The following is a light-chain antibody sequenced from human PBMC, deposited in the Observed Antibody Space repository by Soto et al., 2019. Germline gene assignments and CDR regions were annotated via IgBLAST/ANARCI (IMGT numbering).Light chain of an antibody. CDR3: QQYGSSGT. J-gene: IGKJ1*01. V-gene: IGKV3-20*01. CDR1: QSVSSTY. CDR2: GAS. Sequence: EIVLTQSPGTLSLSPGERATLSCRASQSVSSTYLIWYQQKPGQAPRLLIYGASRRATGFPARFSGSGSGTDFTLTISRLEPEDFAVYYCQQYGSSGTFGQGTKVDIK.